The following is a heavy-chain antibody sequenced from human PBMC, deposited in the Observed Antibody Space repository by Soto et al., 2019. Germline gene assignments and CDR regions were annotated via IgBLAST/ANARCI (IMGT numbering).Heavy chain of an antibody. CDR2: INHSGST. CDR3: AVRQYYYDSSGYYHFDY. J-gene: IGHJ4*02. V-gene: IGHV4-34*01. CDR1: GGSFSGYY. D-gene: IGHD3-22*01. Sequence: ASETLSLTCAVYGGSFSGYYWSWIRQPPGKGLEWIGEINHSGSTNYNPSLKSRVTISVDTSKNQFSLKLSSVTAADTAVYYCAVRQYYYDSSGYYHFDYWGQGTLVTVSS.